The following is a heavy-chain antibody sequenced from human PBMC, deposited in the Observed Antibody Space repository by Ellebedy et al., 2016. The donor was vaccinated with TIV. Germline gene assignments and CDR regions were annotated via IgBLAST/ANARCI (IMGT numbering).Heavy chain of an antibody. CDR3: VRDAPYGLDTYDV. CDR2: TYYRSKWYY. J-gene: IGHJ3*01. Sequence: MPSDTLSLTCAISGDSVSSNGAAWNWIRQSPSRGLEWLGRTYYRSKWYYDYALSVRSRMTIKPDTSKNQVSLQLNSVTPEDTAVYDCVRDAPYGLDTYDVWGQGTVVTVSS. V-gene: IGHV6-1*01. D-gene: IGHD2-21*01. CDR1: GDSVSSNGAA.